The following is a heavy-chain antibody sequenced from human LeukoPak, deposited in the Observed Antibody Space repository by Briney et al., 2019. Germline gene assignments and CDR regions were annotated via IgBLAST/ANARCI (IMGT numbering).Heavy chain of an antibody. V-gene: IGHV4-34*01. CDR2: INHSGST. J-gene: IGHJ4*02. CDR3: ARTLRVQYFDY. D-gene: IGHD3-16*01. Sequence: SETLSLTCAVYGGSFSGYYWSWIRQPPGKGLEWIGEINHSGSTNYNPSLKSRVTIPVDTSKNQFSLKLSSVTAADTAVCYCARTLRVQYFDYWGQGTLVTVSS. CDR1: GGSFSGYY.